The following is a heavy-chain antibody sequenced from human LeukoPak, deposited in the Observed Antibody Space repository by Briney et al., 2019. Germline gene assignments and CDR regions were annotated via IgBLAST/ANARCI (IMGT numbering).Heavy chain of an antibody. Sequence: SETLSLTCTVSGGSISSYYWGWIRQPPGKGLEWIGAIYHSGSTYYNPSLKSRVTISVDTSKNQFSLKVSSVTAAETAVYYCAREGRYRYGYNEYHSYMDIWGKGTTVTVSS. CDR3: AREGRYRYGYNEYHSYMDI. CDR2: IYHSGST. CDR1: GGSISSYY. J-gene: IGHJ6*03. V-gene: IGHV4-59*01. D-gene: IGHD5-24*01.